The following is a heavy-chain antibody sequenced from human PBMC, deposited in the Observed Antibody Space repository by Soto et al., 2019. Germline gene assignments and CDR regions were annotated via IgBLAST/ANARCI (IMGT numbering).Heavy chain of an antibody. V-gene: IGHV3-48*03. CDR2: ISSSGSTI. D-gene: IGHD3-3*01. CDR3: ARDRIRIVGVPPYGMDV. J-gene: IGHJ6*02. CDR1: GFTFSSYK. Sequence: GGSLRLSXAASGFTFSSYKMNWVRQAPGKGLEWVSYISSSGSTIYYADSVKGRFTISRDNAKNSLYLQMNSLRAEDTAVYYCARDRIRIVGVPPYGMDVWGQGTTVTVSS.